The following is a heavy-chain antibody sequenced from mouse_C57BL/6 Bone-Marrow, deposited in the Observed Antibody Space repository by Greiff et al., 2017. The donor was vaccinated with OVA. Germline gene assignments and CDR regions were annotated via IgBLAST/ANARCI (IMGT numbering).Heavy chain of an antibody. CDR1: GFTFTDYY. Sequence: EVMLVESGGGLVQPGGSLSLSCAASGFTFTDYYMSWVRQPPGKALEWLGFIRNKANGYTTEYSASVKGRFTISRDNSQSILYLQMNALRAEDSATYYCARYRGYGSSYWYFDVWGTGTTVTVSS. CDR2: IRNKANGYTT. J-gene: IGHJ1*03. D-gene: IGHD1-1*01. CDR3: ARYRGYGSSYWYFDV. V-gene: IGHV7-3*01.